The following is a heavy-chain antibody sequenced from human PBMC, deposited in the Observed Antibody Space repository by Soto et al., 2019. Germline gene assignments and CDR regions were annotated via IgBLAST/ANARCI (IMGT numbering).Heavy chain of an antibody. Sequence: EVQLVESGGGLVQPGGSLRLSCAGSGFTLSDHYIDWVRQAPGKGLEWVGRSRDKAQGYSTAYAASVKGRFTTSRDESKNSVYLQMNSLKTEDTAVYYCASGRIVGATRPIGLDYWGQGTLVTVSS. CDR1: GFTLSDHY. CDR3: ASGRIVGATRPIGLDY. V-gene: IGHV3-72*01. CDR2: SRDKAQGYST. D-gene: IGHD1-26*01. J-gene: IGHJ4*02.